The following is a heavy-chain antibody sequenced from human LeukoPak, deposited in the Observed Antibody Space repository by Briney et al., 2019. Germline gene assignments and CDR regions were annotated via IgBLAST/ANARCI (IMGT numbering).Heavy chain of an antibody. CDR3: ARGYRYYYDSSPFDP. Sequence: GGSLRLSCAASGFTFSSYNMNSVRQAPGKGLEWVSSITSGSSYIYYADSVKGRFTISRDNSKNTLYLQMNSLRAEDTAVYYCARGYRYYYDSSPFDPWGQGTLVTVSS. CDR2: ITSGSSYI. CDR1: GFTFSSYN. D-gene: IGHD3-22*01. V-gene: IGHV3-21*01. J-gene: IGHJ5*02.